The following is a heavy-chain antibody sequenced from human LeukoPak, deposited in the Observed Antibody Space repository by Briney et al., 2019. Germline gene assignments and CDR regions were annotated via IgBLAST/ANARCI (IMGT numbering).Heavy chain of an antibody. CDR3: ARASTWLPHYYYYMDV. J-gene: IGHJ6*03. CDR1: GYTFTSYG. CDR2: ISAYNGNT. V-gene: IGHV1-18*01. Sequence: ASVKVSCKASGYTFTSYGISWARQAPGQGLEWMGWISAYNGNTNYAQKLQGRVTMTTDTSTSTAYMELRSLRSDDTAVYYCARASTWLPHYYYYMDVWGKGTTVTVSS. D-gene: IGHD5-12*01.